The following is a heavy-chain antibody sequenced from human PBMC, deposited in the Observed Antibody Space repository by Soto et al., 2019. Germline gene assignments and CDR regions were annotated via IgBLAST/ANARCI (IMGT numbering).Heavy chain of an antibody. Sequence: QVQLVQSGAEVKKPGSSVKVSCKASGGTFSSYTISWVRQAPGQGLEWMGRIIPILGIANYAQKFQGRVTITADKSTSTAYMELSSLRSEDTAVYYCARTRPSYGGNSQGGYYYGMDVWGQGTTVTVSS. J-gene: IGHJ6*02. CDR2: IIPILGIA. D-gene: IGHD2-21*02. CDR3: ARTRPSYGGNSQGGYYYGMDV. CDR1: GGTFSSYT. V-gene: IGHV1-69*02.